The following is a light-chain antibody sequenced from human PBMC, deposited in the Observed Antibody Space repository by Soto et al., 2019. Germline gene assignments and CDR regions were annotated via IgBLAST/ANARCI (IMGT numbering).Light chain of an antibody. V-gene: IGLV4-69*01. CDR2: LNSDGSH. CDR1: SGHNSYA. Sequence: QPVLTQPLSASASLGASVKLTCTLSSGHNSYAIAWHQQQPEKGPRYLMKLNSDGSHSKGDGIPDRFSGSSSGAERYLTISSLQSEDEADYYCQTWSTDIRVFGGGTKVTVL. CDR3: QTWSTDIRV. J-gene: IGLJ3*02.